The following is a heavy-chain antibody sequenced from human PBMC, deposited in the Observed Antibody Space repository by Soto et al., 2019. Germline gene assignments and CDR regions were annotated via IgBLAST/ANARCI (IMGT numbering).Heavy chain of an antibody. J-gene: IGHJ6*03. D-gene: IGHD2-21*01. CDR2: IYYSGST. V-gene: IGHV4-59*08. Sequence: SETLSLTCTVSGGSTSSYYWSWIRQPPGKGLEWIGYIYYSGSTNYNPSLKSRVTISVDTSKNQFSLKLSSVTAADTAVYYCARHQRGTIAYYYYYMDVWGKGTTVTVSS. CDR1: GGSTSSYY. CDR3: ARHQRGTIAYYYYYMDV.